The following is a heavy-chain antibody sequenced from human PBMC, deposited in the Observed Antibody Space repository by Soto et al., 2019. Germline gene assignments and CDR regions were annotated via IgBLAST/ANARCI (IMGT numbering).Heavy chain of an antibody. J-gene: IGHJ4*02. V-gene: IGHV3-23*01. CDR2: ISATGGST. CDR3: AKDRLAGNFDY. Sequence: GSLRLSCAASGFTFNSYAMNWVRQAPGKGLEWVATISATGGSTYYADSVKGRFTISRDNSKNTLYLQMNGLRVEDTAVYYCAKDRLAGNFDYWGPGTQGTVS. CDR1: GFTFNSYA.